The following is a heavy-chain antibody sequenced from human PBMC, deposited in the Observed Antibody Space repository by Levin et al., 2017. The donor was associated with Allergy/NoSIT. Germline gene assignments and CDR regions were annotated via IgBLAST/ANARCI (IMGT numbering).Heavy chain of an antibody. CDR1: GFTFSSYS. Sequence: GGSLRLSCAASGFTFSSYSMNWVRQAPGKGLEWVSSISSSSSYIYYADSVKGRFTISRDNAKNSLYLQMNSLRAEDTAVYYCARDGCSGGSCYSHYYYYYGMDGWGQGTTVTVSS. CDR3: ARDGCSGGSCYSHYYYYYGMDG. D-gene: IGHD2-15*01. J-gene: IGHJ6*02. CDR2: ISSSSSYI. V-gene: IGHV3-21*01.